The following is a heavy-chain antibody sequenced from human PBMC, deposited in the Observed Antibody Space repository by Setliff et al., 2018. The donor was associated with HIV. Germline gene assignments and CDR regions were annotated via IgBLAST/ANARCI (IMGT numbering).Heavy chain of an antibody. CDR3: ATGPTMVTSKGFWFFDL. D-gene: IGHD4-17*01. Sequence: SVKVSCKTSGGTLNSYAISWVRQAPGQGLEWMGGIIPIFGTANYAQKFQGRVTITADESTSTAYMELTGLRSEDTAVYYCATGPTMVTSKGFWFFDLWGRGTLVTVS. V-gene: IGHV1-69*13. J-gene: IGHJ2*01. CDR2: IIPIFGTA. CDR1: GGTLNSYA.